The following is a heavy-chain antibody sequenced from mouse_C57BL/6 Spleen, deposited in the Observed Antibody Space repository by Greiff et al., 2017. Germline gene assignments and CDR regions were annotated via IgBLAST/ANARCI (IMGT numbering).Heavy chain of an antibody. J-gene: IGHJ4*01. CDR1: GYTFTGYW. V-gene: IGHV1-9*01. CDR2: ILPGSGST. Sequence: QVQLQQSGAELMRPGASVKLSCKATGYTFTGYWIEWVKQRPGHGLEWIGEILPGSGSTNYNEKFKGKATFTADTSSNTTDMEDNSLTTEDSVIYCWARYEKYDYDGGDYYYAKDYWGQGTAVTVSS. D-gene: IGHD2-4*01. CDR3: ARYEKYDYDGGDYYYAKDY.